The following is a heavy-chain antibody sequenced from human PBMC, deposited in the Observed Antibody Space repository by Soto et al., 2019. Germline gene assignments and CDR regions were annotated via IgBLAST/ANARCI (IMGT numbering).Heavy chain of an antibody. D-gene: IGHD5-12*01. CDR1: GFTFSSYW. CDR2: IKEDGSEK. J-gene: IGHJ6*03. V-gene: IGHV3-7*01. CDR3: ADSGSYTDV. Sequence: EVQLVESGGGLVQPGGSLRLSCAASGFTFSSYWMTWVRQAPGKGLEWVANIKEDGSEKYYVDSVKGRFTLSRDNAKNSVYLQMNSLRAEDTAVYYCADSGSYTDVWGKGTTVTVSS.